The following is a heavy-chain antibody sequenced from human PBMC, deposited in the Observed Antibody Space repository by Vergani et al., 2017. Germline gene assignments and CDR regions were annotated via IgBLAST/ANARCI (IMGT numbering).Heavy chain of an antibody. CDR1: GGSLSSYY. CDR3: ARGRGKSRGRGYEWVFDY. D-gene: IGHD5-12*01. Sequence: QVQLPESGPGLVKPSETLSLTCTVSGGSLSSYYWSWIRQPPGKGLEWIGYIYYSGSTNYNPSLKSRVTISVDTSKNQFSLKLSSVTAADTAVYYCARGRGKSRGRGYEWVFDYWGQGTLVTVSS. V-gene: IGHV4-59*01. CDR2: IYYSGST. J-gene: IGHJ4*02.